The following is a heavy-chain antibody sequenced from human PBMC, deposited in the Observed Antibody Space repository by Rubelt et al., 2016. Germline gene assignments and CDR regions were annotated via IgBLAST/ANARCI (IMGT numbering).Heavy chain of an antibody. Sequence: QLQLQESGPGLVKPSETLSLTCTVSGGSISTYYWNWIRQPPGQGLEWIGFIYYTGSTTYNPSLESRVTISIDTSKNQFSLKLNSVTAAETAVYYCARKYSGSYRIDYWGQGTLLTVSS. CDR2: IYYTGST. D-gene: IGHD1-26*01. CDR3: ARKYSGSYRIDY. V-gene: IGHV4-59*12. CDR1: GGSISTYY. J-gene: IGHJ4*02.